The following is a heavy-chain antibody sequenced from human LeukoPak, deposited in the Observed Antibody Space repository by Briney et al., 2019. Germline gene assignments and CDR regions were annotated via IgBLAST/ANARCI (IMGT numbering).Heavy chain of an antibody. Sequence: SETLSLTCTVSGGSISSYYWSWIRQSPAKRLEWIGDISSGSTNYNPSLKRRGPISVDTSKNQFSLRLSSVTAADTAVYYCARHQFGYGSGGTCYSWFDPWGQGNLVTVSS. CDR1: GGSISSYY. J-gene: IGHJ5*02. D-gene: IGHD2-15*01. CDR3: ARHQFGYGSGGTCYSWFDP. V-gene: IGHV4-59*08. CDR2: ISSGST.